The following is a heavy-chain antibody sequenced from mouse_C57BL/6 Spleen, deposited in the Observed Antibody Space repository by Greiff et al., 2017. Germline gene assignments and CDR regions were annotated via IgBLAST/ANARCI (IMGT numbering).Heavy chain of an antibody. CDR3: TRDNGITTVVATGYFDV. Sequence: EVMLVESGEGLVKPGGSLKLSCAASGFTFSSYAMSWVRQTPEKRLEWVAYISSGGDYIYYADTVKGRFTISRDNARHTLYLQMSSLKSEDTAMYYCTRDNGITTVVATGYFDVWGTGTTVTVSS. CDR1: GFTFSSYA. CDR2: ISSGGDYI. D-gene: IGHD1-1*01. V-gene: IGHV5-9-1*02. J-gene: IGHJ1*03.